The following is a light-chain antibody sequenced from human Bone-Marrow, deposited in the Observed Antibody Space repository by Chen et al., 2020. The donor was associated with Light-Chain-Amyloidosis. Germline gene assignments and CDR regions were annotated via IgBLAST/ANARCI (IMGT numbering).Light chain of an antibody. J-gene: IGLJ3*02. CDR3: QVWDRSSDRPV. Sequence: SYVLTQPSSASVATGLTAPLACGENNIGSNSVHWYQQTPGQPPLLVVYDDSYRPSGIPERLSGSNSGNTATLTISRVEAGDEADYYCQVWDRSSDRPVFGGGTKLTVL. V-gene: IGLV3-21*02. CDR2: DDS. CDR1: NIGSNS.